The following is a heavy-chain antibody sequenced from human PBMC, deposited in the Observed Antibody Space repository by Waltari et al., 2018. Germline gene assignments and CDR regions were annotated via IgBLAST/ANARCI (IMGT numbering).Heavy chain of an antibody. CDR1: GGPISSGIYY. CDR3: AREAARIYWYFDL. V-gene: IGHV4-61*02. CDR2: IYTSGST. D-gene: IGHD6-6*01. Sequence: QVQLQESGPGLVKPSQTLSLTCTVSGGPISSGIYYGRGIRQPAGKGLEWIGRIYTSGSTNYNPSLKSRVTISVDTSKNQFSLKLSSVTAADTAVYYCAREAARIYWYFDLWGRGTLVTVSS. J-gene: IGHJ2*01.